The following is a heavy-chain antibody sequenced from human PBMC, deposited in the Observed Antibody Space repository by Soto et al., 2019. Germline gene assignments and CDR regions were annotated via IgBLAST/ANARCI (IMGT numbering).Heavy chain of an antibody. D-gene: IGHD1-7*01. V-gene: IGHV3-33*01. CDR3: AREGMGGTFFGGYLAF. CDR2: IRFDGSNE. J-gene: IGHJ4*02. Sequence: QEQLVESGGGVVQPGTSLRLSCAVPGGIFHGYGMHWVRQAPGKGLEWVAIIRFDGSNEEYADSVKGRFTISRDNSKNPLYLKMNTRGAEDTAVYYCAREGMGGTFFGGYLAFWGREPVVTVSS. CDR1: GGIFHGYG.